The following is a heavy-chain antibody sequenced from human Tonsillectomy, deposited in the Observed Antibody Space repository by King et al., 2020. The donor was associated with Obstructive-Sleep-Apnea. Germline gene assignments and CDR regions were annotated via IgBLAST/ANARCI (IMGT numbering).Heavy chain of an antibody. CDR1: GGTFSSYA. CDR3: ASVAEPGIPWDY. Sequence: VQLVQSGAEVKKPGSSVKVSCKASGGTFSSYAISWVRQAPGQGLEWVGGSIPIFGTANYAQKFQGRVTITADESTSTAYMELSSLRSEDTAVYYCASVAEPGIPWDYWGQGTLVTVSS. CDR2: SIPIFGTA. D-gene: IGHD6-19*01. V-gene: IGHV1-69*01. J-gene: IGHJ4*02.